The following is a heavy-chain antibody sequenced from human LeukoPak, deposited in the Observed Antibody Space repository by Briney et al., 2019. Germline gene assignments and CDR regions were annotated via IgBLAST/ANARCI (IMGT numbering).Heavy chain of an antibody. CDR3: ATLVRGPTAYSGYGGEDY. Sequence: KPGGSLRLSCAASGFTFSNYAMTWVRQAQGTGLQWVSAITGSGGSAYYADSVKGRFAISRDNSKNTLYLQLNSLKAEDTAVYYCATLVRGPTAYSGYGGEDYWGRGTLVTVSS. CDR2: ITGSGGSA. V-gene: IGHV3-23*01. J-gene: IGHJ4*02. CDR1: GFTFSNYA. D-gene: IGHD5-12*01.